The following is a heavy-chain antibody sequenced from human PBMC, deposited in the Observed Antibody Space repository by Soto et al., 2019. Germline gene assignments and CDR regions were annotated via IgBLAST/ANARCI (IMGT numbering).Heavy chain of an antibody. Sequence: GGSLRLSCAASGFIFSDHYMDWVRQAPGKGLEWVGRNRNKANSCTSEYAASVKGRFTISRDDSTNSLYLQMNSLKTEDTAVYYCARGQYSTGWNADPWGQGTLVTVSS. D-gene: IGHD6-19*01. CDR3: ARGQYSTGWNADP. CDR2: NRNKANSCTS. CDR1: GFIFSDHY. V-gene: IGHV3-72*01. J-gene: IGHJ5*02.